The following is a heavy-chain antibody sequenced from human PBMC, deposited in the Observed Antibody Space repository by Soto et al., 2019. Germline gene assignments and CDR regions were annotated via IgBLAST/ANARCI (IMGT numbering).Heavy chain of an antibody. D-gene: IGHD6-13*01. CDR2: IYYSGST. CDR3: ARDRSIAAAGTSGWFDP. Sequence: LSLTCTVSGGSISSGGYYWSWIRQHPGKGLEWIGYIYYSGSTYYNPSLKSRVTISVDTSKNQFSLKLSSVTAADTAVYYCARDRSIAAAGTSGWFDPWGQGTLVTVSS. J-gene: IGHJ5*02. V-gene: IGHV4-31*03. CDR1: GGSISSGGYY.